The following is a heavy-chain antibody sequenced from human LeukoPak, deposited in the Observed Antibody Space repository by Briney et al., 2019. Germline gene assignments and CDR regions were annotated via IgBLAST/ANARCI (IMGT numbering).Heavy chain of an antibody. CDR3: AKGTVGAYEIDY. V-gene: IGHV3-30*02. CDR2: IRYDGNNK. J-gene: IGHJ4*02. CDR1: GFPFSSYG. Sequence: PGGSLRLSCAASGFPFSSYGLHWVRQAPGRGLEWVAFIRYDGNNKYHADSVKGRFTISRDNSKNTLYLQMNSLRTEDTAVYYCAKGTVGAYEIDYWGQGTLVTVSS. D-gene: IGHD1-26*01.